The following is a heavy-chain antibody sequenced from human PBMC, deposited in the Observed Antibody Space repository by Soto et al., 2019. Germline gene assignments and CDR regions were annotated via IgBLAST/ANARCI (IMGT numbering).Heavy chain of an antibody. CDR3: ARDPGPEAPFAYDFWRVKDTVFGP. CDR1: GGSISSYD. J-gene: IGHJ5*02. CDR2: IYYSGST. V-gene: IGHV4-59*01. D-gene: IGHD3-3*01. Sequence: SETLSLTYTVAGGSISSYDWSWIRQPPGKGLEWIGYIYYSGSTNYNPSLKSRVTISVDTSKNQFSLKLSSVTAADTAVYYCARDPGPEAPFAYDFWRVKDTVFGPWGQGTLVTVSS.